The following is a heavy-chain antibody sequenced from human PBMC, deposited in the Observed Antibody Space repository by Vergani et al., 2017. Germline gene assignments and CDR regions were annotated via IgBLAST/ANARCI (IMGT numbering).Heavy chain of an antibody. CDR3: AKDHGRFGELLLWKQQKLLDY. D-gene: IGHD3-10*01. J-gene: IGHJ4*02. Sequence: EVQLVESGGGLVQPGGSLRLSCAASGCTFSSYAMSWVRQAPGKGLEWVSAISGSGGSTYYADSVKGRFTISRANSKNTLYLQMNSLRAEDTAVYYCAKDHGRFGELLLWKQQKLLDYWGQGTLVTVSS. CDR1: GCTFSSYA. V-gene: IGHV3-23*04. CDR2: ISGSGGST.